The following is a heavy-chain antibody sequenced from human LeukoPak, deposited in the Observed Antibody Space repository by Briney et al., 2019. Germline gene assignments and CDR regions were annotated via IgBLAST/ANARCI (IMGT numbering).Heavy chain of an antibody. CDR1: GFTFSSYA. J-gene: IGHJ4*02. CDR3: ARDPYSPTPYSGYDLVY. Sequence: PGGSLRLSCAASGFTFSSYAMHWVRQAPGKGLEWVAVISYDGSNKYYADSVKGRFTISRDNSKNTLYLQMNNLRAEDTAVYYCARDPYSPTPYSGYDLVYWGQGTLVTVSS. CDR2: ISYDGSNK. D-gene: IGHD5-12*01. V-gene: IGHV3-30*01.